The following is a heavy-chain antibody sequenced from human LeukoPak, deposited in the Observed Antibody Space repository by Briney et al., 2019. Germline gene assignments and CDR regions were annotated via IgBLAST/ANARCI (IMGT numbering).Heavy chain of an antibody. CDR2: ISYSGTT. D-gene: IGHD6-13*01. V-gene: IGHV4-39*07. Sequence: SETLSLTCSVSGGSISSTDYYWGWIRQPPGKGLEWIGSISYSGTTYYNPSLKSRVAISLDTSENQFSLKLSSVTAADTALYYCARDRSKSIAAAGTGHPWGQGTLVTVSS. J-gene: IGHJ5*02. CDR1: GGSISSTDYY. CDR3: ARDRSKSIAAAGTGHP.